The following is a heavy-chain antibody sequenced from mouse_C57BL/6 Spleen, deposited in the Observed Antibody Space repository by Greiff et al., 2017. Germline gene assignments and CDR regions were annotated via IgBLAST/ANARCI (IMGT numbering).Heavy chain of an antibody. CDR1: GYAFRSSW. J-gene: IGHJ3*01. D-gene: IGHD2-3*01. Sequence: VMLVESGPELVKPGASVKISCKASGYAFRSSWMNWVKQRPGKGLEWIGRIYPGDGDTNYNGKFKGKATLTADKSSSTAYMQLSSLTSEDSAVYFCARPLYDGPFAYWGQGTLVTVSA. V-gene: IGHV1-82*01. CDR2: IYPGDGDT. CDR3: ARPLYDGPFAY.